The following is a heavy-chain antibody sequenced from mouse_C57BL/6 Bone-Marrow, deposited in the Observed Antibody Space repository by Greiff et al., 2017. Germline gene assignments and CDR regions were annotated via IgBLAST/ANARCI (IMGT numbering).Heavy chain of an antibody. D-gene: IGHD2-4*01. V-gene: IGHV1-82*01. J-gene: IGHJ3*01. Sequence: QVQLQQSGPELVKPGASVKISCTASGYAFSSSWMNWVKQRPGKGLEWIGRIYPGDGDTNYNGKFKGKATLTADKSSSTAYMQLSSLTSEDSAVYFCARSGGYDYDLFAYWGQGTLVTVSA. CDR2: IYPGDGDT. CDR1: GYAFSSSW. CDR3: ARSGGYDYDLFAY.